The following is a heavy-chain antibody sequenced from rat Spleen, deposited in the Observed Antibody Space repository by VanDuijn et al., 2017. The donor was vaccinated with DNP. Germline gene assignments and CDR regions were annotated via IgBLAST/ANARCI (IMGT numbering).Heavy chain of an antibody. Sequence: LLESGVGFVQLAWSLQLSCVAPVFTLSNYDVAWVRQAPTKGLEWVASISSGDDHTYYRDSVKGRFTISRDNSKNTQYLQMVSLRSEDTATYYCARQDWERFAYWGQGTLVTVSS. CDR3: ARQDWERFAY. V-gene: IGHV5S13*01. J-gene: IGHJ3*01. CDR1: VFTLSNYD. D-gene: IGHD5-1*01. CDR2: ISSGDDHT.